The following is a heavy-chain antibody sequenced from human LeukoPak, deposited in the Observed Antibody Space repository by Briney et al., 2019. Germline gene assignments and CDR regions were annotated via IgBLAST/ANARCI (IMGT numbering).Heavy chain of an antibody. CDR1: GDSVSSNSAA. J-gene: IGHJ4*02. CDR3: ARYYYDSRGYYYYYFDY. V-gene: IGHV6-1*01. CDR2: TYYGSKWSN. D-gene: IGHD3-22*01. Sequence: SQTLSLTCAISGDSVSSNSAAWNWIRQSPSRGLEWLGRTYYGSKWSNDYAVSVKSRITINPDTSRNQFSLQLNSVTPEDTAAYYCARYYYDSRGYYYYYFDYWGQGTLVTVSS.